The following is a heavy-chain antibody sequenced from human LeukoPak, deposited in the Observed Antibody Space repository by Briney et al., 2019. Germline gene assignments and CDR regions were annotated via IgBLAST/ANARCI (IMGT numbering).Heavy chain of an antibody. D-gene: IGHD3-22*01. CDR1: GFTFSSYA. CDR3: AKHNYYDSSGYPYDAFDI. J-gene: IGHJ3*02. Sequence: PGGSQRLSCAASGFTFSSYAMSWVRQAPGKGLEWVSAISGSGGSTYYADSVKGRFTISRDNSKNTLYLQMNSLRAEDTAVYYCAKHNYYDSSGYPYDAFDIWGQGTMVTVSS. CDR2: ISGSGGST. V-gene: IGHV3-23*01.